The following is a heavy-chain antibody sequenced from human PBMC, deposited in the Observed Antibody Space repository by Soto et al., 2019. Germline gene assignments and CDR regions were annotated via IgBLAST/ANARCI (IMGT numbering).Heavy chain of an antibody. D-gene: IGHD3-10*01. CDR1: GFTFSDYY. CDR3: ARSRGENWFDP. Sequence: QVQLVESGGGLVKPGGSLRLSCAASGFTFSDYYMSWIRQAPGKGLEWIGYIYYSGSTNYNPSLKSRVTISVDTSKNQFSLKLSSVTAADTAVYYCARSRGENWFDPWGQGTLVTVSS. J-gene: IGHJ5*02. CDR2: IYYSGST. V-gene: IGHV4-59*01.